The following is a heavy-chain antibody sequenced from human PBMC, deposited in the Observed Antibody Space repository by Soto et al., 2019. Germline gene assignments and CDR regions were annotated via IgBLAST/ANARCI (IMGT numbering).Heavy chain of an antibody. Sequence: GGSLRLSCAASGFTFDDYAMHWVRQAPGKCLEWVSGISWNSGSIGYADSVKGRFTISRDNAKNSLYLQMNSLRDEDTAVYYCASPVTRYCGGDCSDGMDVWGQGXTVTVSS. J-gene: IGHJ6*02. V-gene: IGHV3-9*01. CDR1: GFTFDDYA. CDR3: ASPVTRYCGGDCSDGMDV. D-gene: IGHD2-21*02. CDR2: ISWNSGSI.